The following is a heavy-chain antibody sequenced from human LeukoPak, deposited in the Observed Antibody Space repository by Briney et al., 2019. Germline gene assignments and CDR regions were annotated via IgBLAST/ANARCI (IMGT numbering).Heavy chain of an antibody. V-gene: IGHV4-39*07. Sequence: SETLSLTCTVSGGSISSSSYYWGWLRQPPGKGLEWIVSIYYSGSTYYNPSLKSRVTISVDTSKNQFSLKLSSVTAADTAVYYCARGSLYDFWSGYYQPQPWFDPWGQGTLGTVSS. J-gene: IGHJ5*02. CDR2: IYYSGST. CDR3: ARGSLYDFWSGYYQPQPWFDP. CDR1: GGSISSSSYY. D-gene: IGHD3-3*01.